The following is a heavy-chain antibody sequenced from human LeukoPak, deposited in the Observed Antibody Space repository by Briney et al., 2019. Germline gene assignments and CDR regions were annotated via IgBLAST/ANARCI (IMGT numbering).Heavy chain of an antibody. CDR3: ARGGLGYNDNNGFF. CDR2: IGRSGETT. V-gene: IGHV3-23*01. D-gene: IGHD3-22*01. CDR1: GFTFITYA. J-gene: IGHJ4*02. Sequence: PGGSLRLSCATSGFTFITYAMSWVRQAPGKGLEWVSAIGRSGETTYYADSVKGRFIISRDNSKNTVSLQMNSLRAEDTAIYYCARGGLGYNDNNGFFWGQGTLVTVSS.